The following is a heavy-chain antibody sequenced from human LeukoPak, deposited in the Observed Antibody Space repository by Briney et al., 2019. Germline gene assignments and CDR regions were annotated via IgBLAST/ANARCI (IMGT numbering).Heavy chain of an antibody. CDR2: IRQDGSEK. Sequence: GGSLRLSCVGSGFTFSSYWMSWVRQAPGKGLEWVANIRQDGSEKYYVDSVKGRFTISRDHGKNSLYLQMNSLRAEDTAVYYCARTGYSSSWYPFDYWGQGTLVTVSS. CDR1: GFTFSSYW. D-gene: IGHD6-13*01. V-gene: IGHV3-7*01. J-gene: IGHJ4*02. CDR3: ARTGYSSSWYPFDY.